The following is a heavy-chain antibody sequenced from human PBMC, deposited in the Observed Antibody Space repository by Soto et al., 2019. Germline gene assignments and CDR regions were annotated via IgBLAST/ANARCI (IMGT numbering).Heavy chain of an antibody. D-gene: IGHD1-26*01. CDR2: IYYSGST. CDR1: GASVSSGSYY. J-gene: IGHJ6*02. CDR3: ARGRRYSGSYYSELHYYYGMDV. V-gene: IGHV4-61*01. Sequence: ETLSPTCPVPGASVSSGSYYWSWIRQPPGKGLEWIGYIYYSGSTNYNPPLKSRVTISVDTSKNQFSLKLSSVTDADTDVYYCARGRRYSGSYYSELHYYYGMDVWGQGTKVTVYS.